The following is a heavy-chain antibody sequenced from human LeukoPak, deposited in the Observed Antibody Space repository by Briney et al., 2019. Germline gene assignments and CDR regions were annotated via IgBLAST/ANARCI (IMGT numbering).Heavy chain of an antibody. CDR1: GYTFTSYG. CDR2: ISAYNGNT. CDR3: ARSLGGRYANDY. D-gene: IGHD3-16*01. Sequence: ASVKVSCKASGYTFTSYGISWVRQAPGQGLEWMVWISAYNGNTNYAQKLQGRVTLTTDTSTSTAYMELMSLRSDDTAVYYCARSLGGRYANDYWGQGTLVTVSS. J-gene: IGHJ4*02. V-gene: IGHV1-18*01.